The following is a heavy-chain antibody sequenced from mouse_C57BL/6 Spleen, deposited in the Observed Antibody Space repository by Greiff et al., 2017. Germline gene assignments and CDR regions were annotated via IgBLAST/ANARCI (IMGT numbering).Heavy chain of an antibody. J-gene: IGHJ4*01. CDR3: VRTPPSHSAVDY. V-gene: IGHV1-22*01. Sequence: EVQLQQSGPELVKPGASVKMSCKASGYTFTDYNMHWVQQSHGKSLEWIGYINPNNGGTSSNQKFKGKATLTVNQSSSPVYMWSRRVTSEDTAVYYCVRTPPSHSAVDYWGQGTSVTVSS. D-gene: IGHD6-1*01. CDR1: GYTFTDYN. CDR2: INPNNGGT.